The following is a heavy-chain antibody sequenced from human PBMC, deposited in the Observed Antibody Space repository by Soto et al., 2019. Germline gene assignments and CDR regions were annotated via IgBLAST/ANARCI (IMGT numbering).Heavy chain of an antibody. D-gene: IGHD2-15*01. J-gene: IGHJ5*02. Sequence: VASVKVSCKASGYTFTGYYMHWVRQAPGQGLEWMGWINPNSGGTNYAQKFQGRVTMTRDTSISTAYMELSRLRSDDTAVYYCERPPGVAAKNIWFDPWGQGTLVTVSS. CDR1: GYTFTGYY. V-gene: IGHV1-2*02. CDR3: ERPPGVAAKNIWFDP. CDR2: INPNSGGT.